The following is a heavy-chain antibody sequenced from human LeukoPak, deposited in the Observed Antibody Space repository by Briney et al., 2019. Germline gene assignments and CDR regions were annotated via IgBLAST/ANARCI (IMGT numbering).Heavy chain of an antibody. Sequence: GASVKVSCKASGYTFTSYAMNWVRQAPGQGLEWMGWINTNTGNPTYAQGSTGRFVFSLDTSVSTAYLQISSLKAEDTAVYYCARDLGVLYYYGMDVWGQGTTVTVSS. CDR3: ARDLGVLYYYGMDV. V-gene: IGHV7-4-1*02. D-gene: IGHD3-16*01. CDR1: GYTFTSYA. J-gene: IGHJ6*02. CDR2: INTNTGNP.